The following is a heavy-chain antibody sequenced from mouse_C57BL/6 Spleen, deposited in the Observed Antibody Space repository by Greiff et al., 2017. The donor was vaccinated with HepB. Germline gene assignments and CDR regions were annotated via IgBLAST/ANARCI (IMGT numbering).Heavy chain of an antibody. J-gene: IGHJ3*01. V-gene: IGHV1-82*01. CDR1: GYAFSSSW. CDR3: AIYDYDSWFAY. Sequence: VQLQQSGPELVKPGASVKISCKASGYAFSSSWMNWVKQRPGKGLEWIGRIYPGDGDTNYNGKFKGKATLTADKSSSTAYMQLSSLTSADSAVYFCAIYDYDSWFAYWGQGTLVTVSA. CDR2: IYPGDGDT. D-gene: IGHD2-4*01.